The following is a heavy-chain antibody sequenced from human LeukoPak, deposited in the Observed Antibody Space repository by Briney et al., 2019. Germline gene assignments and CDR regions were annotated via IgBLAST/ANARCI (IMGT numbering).Heavy chain of an antibody. J-gene: IGHJ3*02. CDR2: INHSGST. CDR1: GGSFSGYY. CDR3: ARGGRYFDWYLKRNAFDI. V-gene: IGHV4-34*01. Sequence: LETLSLTCAVYGGSFSGYYWSWIRQPPGKGLEWIGEINHSGSTNYNPSLKSRVTISVDTSKNQFSLKLSSVTAADTAVYYCARGGRYFDWYLKRNAFDIWGQGTMVTVSS. D-gene: IGHD3-9*01.